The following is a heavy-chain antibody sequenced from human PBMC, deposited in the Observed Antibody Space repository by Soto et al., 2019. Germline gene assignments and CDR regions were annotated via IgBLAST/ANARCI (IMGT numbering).Heavy chain of an antibody. D-gene: IGHD3-16*01. CDR2: MNPNSGNT. CDR1: GYTFTSYD. Sequence: QVQLVQSGAEVKKPGASVTVFCKAYGYTFTSYDINWVRQATGQGLEWMGWMNPNSGNTGYAQKFQGRVTMTRNTSISTAYMELSSLRSEDTAVYYCARSPTDVEGWGHDYWGQGTLVTVSS. J-gene: IGHJ4*02. V-gene: IGHV1-8*01. CDR3: ARSPTDVEGWGHDY.